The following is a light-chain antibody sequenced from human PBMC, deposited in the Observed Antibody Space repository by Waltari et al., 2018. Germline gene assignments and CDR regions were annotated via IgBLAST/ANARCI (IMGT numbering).Light chain of an antibody. J-gene: IGLJ2*01. CDR3: SSYAGSNNFDVV. CDR1: SSDVGGYNY. V-gene: IGLV2-8*01. Sequence: QSALTQPPSASGSPGQSVTISCTGISSDVGGYNYVSWYQQHPGKAPKLITYEVSKRPAGVPDCLAGSRSGNPAALTVSGLQAEDEADYDCSSYAGSNNFDVVFGGGTKLTVL. CDR2: EVS.